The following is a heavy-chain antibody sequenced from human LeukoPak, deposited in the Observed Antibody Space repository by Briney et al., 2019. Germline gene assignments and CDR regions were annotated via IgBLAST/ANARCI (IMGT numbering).Heavy chain of an antibody. Sequence: GGSLTLSCAASGFTFSSYGMHWVRQAPGKGLEWVAVIWYDGSNKYYADSVKGRFTISRDNSKTTLYLQMNSLRAEDTAVYYCAKDFPGREVAGYFDYWGQGTLVTVAS. D-gene: IGHD6-19*01. CDR2: IWYDGSNK. CDR1: GFTFSSYG. CDR3: AKDFPGREVAGYFDY. V-gene: IGHV3-33*06. J-gene: IGHJ4*02.